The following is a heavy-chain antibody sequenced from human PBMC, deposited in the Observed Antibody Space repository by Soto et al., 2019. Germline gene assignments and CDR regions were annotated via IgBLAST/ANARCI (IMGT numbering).Heavy chain of an antibody. J-gene: IGHJ4*02. CDR2: FDPEDGET. CDR1: GYTLTELS. D-gene: IGHD3-22*01. CDR3: AKVKIGVIVVVRRPFDY. Sequence: ASVKVSCKVSGYTLTELSMHWVRQAPGKGLEWMGSFDPEDGETIYAQRFQGRVTMTEDTSTDTAYMELSSLRAEDTAVYHCAKVKIGVIVVVRRPFDYWGQGTQVTVSS. V-gene: IGHV1-24*01.